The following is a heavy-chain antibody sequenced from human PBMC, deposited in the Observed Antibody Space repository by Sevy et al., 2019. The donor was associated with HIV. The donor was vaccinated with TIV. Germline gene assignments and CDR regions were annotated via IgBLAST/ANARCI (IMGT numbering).Heavy chain of an antibody. CDR2: ISYDGSNK. Sequence: GGSLRLSCAASGFTFSSYAMHWVRQAPGKGLEWVAVISYDGSNKYYADSVKGRFTISRDNSKNTLYQQMNSLRAEDTAVYYCARGGRYCSSTSCYTHWFDPWGQGTLVTVSS. CDR1: GFTFSSYA. D-gene: IGHD2-2*02. J-gene: IGHJ5*02. V-gene: IGHV3-30*04. CDR3: ARGGRYCSSTSCYTHWFDP.